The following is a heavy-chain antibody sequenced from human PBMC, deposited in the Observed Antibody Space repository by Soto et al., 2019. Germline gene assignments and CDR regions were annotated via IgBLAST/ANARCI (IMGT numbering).Heavy chain of an antibody. CDR1: GYSFTSYW. D-gene: IGHD3-10*01. Sequence: GESLKISCKGSGYSFTSYWIGWVRQMPGKGLEWMGIIYPGDSDTRYSPSFQGQVTISADKSISTAYLQWSSLKASDTAMYYCARLYYGSGSYYHYGMDVWGQGTTVTVSS. CDR2: IYPGDSDT. V-gene: IGHV5-51*01. J-gene: IGHJ6*02. CDR3: ARLYYGSGSYYHYGMDV.